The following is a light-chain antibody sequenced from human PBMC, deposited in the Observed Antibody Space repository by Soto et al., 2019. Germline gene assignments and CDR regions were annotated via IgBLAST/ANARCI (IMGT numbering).Light chain of an antibody. CDR1: QSVISNY. V-gene: IGKV3-20*01. CDR2: GAS. Sequence: EIVLRQSPDTLSLSPGERAILSCRVSQSVISNYLAWYQLTPGQGPRLLIYGASSRATRIPDRFSGSGSGTDFSLTITRLEPEDFAVYYCQQYANTPLTFGQGTKVEIK. CDR3: QQYANTPLT. J-gene: IGKJ1*01.